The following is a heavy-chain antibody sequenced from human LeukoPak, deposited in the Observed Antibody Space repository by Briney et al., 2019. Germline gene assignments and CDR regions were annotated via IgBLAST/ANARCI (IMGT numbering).Heavy chain of an antibody. CDR3: ARREKTGKFDP. CDR2: IYYSGST. CDR1: GGSLSSGNDY. D-gene: IGHD1-1*01. J-gene: IGHJ5*02. Sequence: SETLSLTCSVSGGSLSSGNDYWLWIRQPPGKGLEWIGSIYYSGSTYYNPSLKSRVTISVDTSKNQFSLKLSSVTAADAAVYYCARREKTGKFDPWGQGTLVTVSS. V-gene: IGHV4-39*01.